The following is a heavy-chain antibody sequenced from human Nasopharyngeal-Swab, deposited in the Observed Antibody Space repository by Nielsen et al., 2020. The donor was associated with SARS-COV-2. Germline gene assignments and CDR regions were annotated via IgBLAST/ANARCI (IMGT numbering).Heavy chain of an antibody. CDR1: GGSISSSSYY. V-gene: IGHV4-39*07. D-gene: IGHD5-24*01. Sequence: SETLSLTCTVSGGSISSSSYYWGWIRQPPGKGLEWIGSIYYSGSTYYNPSIKSRVTISVDTSKNQFSLKLSSVTAADTAVYYCARRDGYNGDFDYWGQGTLVTVSS. CDR2: IYYSGST. CDR3: ARRDGYNGDFDY. J-gene: IGHJ4*02.